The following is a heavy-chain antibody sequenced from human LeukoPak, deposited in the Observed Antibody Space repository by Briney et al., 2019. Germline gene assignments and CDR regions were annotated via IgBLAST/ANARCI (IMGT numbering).Heavy chain of an antibody. CDR3: ARNFRSYPFDY. V-gene: IGHV3-48*03. J-gene: IGHJ4*02. Sequence: GGSLRLSCAASGFTFSSYEMNWDRQAPGKGLEWVSYISSSGSTIYYADSVKGRFTISRDNAKNSLYLQMNSLRAEDTAVYYCARNFRSYPFDYWGQGTLVTVSS. CDR2: ISSSGSTI. CDR1: GFTFSSYE. D-gene: IGHD1-26*01.